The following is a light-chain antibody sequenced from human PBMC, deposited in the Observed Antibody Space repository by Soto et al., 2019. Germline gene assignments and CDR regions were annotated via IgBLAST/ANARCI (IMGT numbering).Light chain of an antibody. CDR2: GAS. Sequence: EIVLTPPPGTLYFSPGERASLSCRASESVNNNYVAWYQQKPGQGPRLLIYGASNRATNIPDSLSGSGSATDFTLAISRRETDDVTVSYCQQYGDSPWTFGQWTRLEI. CDR3: QQYGDSPWT. V-gene: IGKV3-20*01. CDR1: ESVNNNY. J-gene: IGKJ1*01.